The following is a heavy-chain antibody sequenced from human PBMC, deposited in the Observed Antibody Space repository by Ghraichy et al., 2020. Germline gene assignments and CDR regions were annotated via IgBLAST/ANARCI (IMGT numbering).Heavy chain of an antibody. V-gene: IGHV3-23*01. Sequence: GGSLRLSCAASGFSFSNYAMSWVRQAPGKGLEWVSGISGSGGNTYYAASVKGRFTISRDNSKNTLNLQMNSLRAEDTAVYYCAKDGAYCSGTNCYLINDAFDIWGQGTMVTVSS. D-gene: IGHD2-15*01. CDR1: GFSFSNYA. CDR3: AKDGAYCSGTNCYLINDAFDI. J-gene: IGHJ3*02. CDR2: ISGSGGNT.